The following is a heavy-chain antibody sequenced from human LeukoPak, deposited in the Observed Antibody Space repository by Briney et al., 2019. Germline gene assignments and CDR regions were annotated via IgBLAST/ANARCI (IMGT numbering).Heavy chain of an antibody. D-gene: IGHD3-3*01. CDR3: ARVVWSGYPDAFDI. CDR2: IYYSGST. Sequence: SETLSLTCTISGGPISSYSWSWIRQPTGKGLEWIGYIYYSGSTNYDPSLKSRVTMSIDTSGNQLSVNLSSVTAADTAVYYCARVVWSGYPDAFDIWGQGTMVTVSS. J-gene: IGHJ3*02. CDR1: GGPISSYS. V-gene: IGHV4-59*08.